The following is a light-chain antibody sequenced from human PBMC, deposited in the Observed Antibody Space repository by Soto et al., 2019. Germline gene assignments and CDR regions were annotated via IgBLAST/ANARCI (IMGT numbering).Light chain of an antibody. J-gene: IGLJ2*01. CDR2: GNS. Sequence: QSVLTQPPSVSGAPGQRVTISCTGSSSNIGAGYDVHWYQQLPGTAPKLLIYGNSNRPSGVPDRFSGSKSGTSASLAITGLQAEDEADYYCSSYISSSAFVVFGGGTKVTVL. V-gene: IGLV1-40*01. CDR1: SSNIGAGYD. CDR3: SSYISSSAFVV.